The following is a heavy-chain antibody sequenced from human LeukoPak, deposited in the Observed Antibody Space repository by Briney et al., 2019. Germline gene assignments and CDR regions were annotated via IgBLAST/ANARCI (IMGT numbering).Heavy chain of an antibody. CDR1: GFTFSNYN. V-gene: IGHV3-48*04. J-gene: IGHJ6*03. D-gene: IGHD3-10*01. CDR3: ARVVGDYYGSGRGDYYYYMDV. Sequence: GGSLRLSCAASGFTFSNYNMNWVRQAPGKGLEWVSYISSSGSTIYYADSVKGRFTISRDNAKNSLYLQMNSLRAEDTAVYYCARVVGDYYGSGRGDYYYYMDVWGKGTTVTVSS. CDR2: ISSSGSTI.